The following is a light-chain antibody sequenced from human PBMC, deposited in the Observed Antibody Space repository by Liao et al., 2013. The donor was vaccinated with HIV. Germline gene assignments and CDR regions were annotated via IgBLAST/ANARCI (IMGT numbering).Light chain of an antibody. CDR1: NLGDKY. Sequence: SYELTQPPSVSVSPGQTASITCSGENLGDKYASWYQKKAGQSPVLVIYQNAKRPSGIPERFSGSNSENTATLTISGTQAVDEADYYCQAWDNHIVFGGGTQLTVL. J-gene: IGLJ2*01. V-gene: IGLV3-1*01. CDR2: QNA. CDR3: QAWDNHIV.